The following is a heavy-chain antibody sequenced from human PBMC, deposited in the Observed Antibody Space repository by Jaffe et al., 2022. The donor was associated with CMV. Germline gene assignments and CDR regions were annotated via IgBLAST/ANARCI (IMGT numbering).Heavy chain of an antibody. D-gene: IGHD3-22*01. CDR2: IKQDGSEK. J-gene: IGHJ2*01. CDR1: GFTFSSYW. Sequence: EVQLVESGGGLVQPGGSLRLSCAASGFTFSSYWMSWVRQAPGKGLEWVANIKQDGSEKYYVDSVKGRFTISRDNAKNSLYLQMNSLRAEDTAVYYCARQGSYYYDSSGYYYHSDYWYFDLWGRGTLVTVSS. V-gene: IGHV3-7*03. CDR3: ARQGSYYYDSSGYYYHSDYWYFDL.